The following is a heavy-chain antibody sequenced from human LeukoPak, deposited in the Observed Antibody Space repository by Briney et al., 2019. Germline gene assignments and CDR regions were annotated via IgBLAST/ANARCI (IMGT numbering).Heavy chain of an antibody. J-gene: IGHJ4*02. CDR1: GFTFSSNF. D-gene: IGHD3-22*01. V-gene: IGHV3-66*01. CDR3: VRDSSGYYRFDY. CDR2: IYSGGRT. Sequence: PGGSLRLSCAASGFTFSSNFMSWVRQAPGRGLEWVSVIYSGGRTDYADSVKGRFTISRDNAKNSLYLQMNSLRAEDTAVYYCVRDSSGYYRFDYWGQGTLVTVSS.